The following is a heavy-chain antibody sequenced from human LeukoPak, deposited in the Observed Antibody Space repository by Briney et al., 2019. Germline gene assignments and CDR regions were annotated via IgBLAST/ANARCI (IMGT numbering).Heavy chain of an antibody. J-gene: IGHJ4*02. D-gene: IGHD3-22*01. Sequence: SETLSLTCTVSGGSISSSSYYWGWIRQPPGKGLECIGSIYYSGSTYYNPSLKSRVTISVDTSKNQFSLKLSSVTAADTAVYYCARHYPPYYYDSRGYYDYWGQGTLVTVSS. CDR2: IYYSGST. CDR1: GGSISSSSYY. CDR3: ARHYPPYYYDSRGYYDY. V-gene: IGHV4-39*01.